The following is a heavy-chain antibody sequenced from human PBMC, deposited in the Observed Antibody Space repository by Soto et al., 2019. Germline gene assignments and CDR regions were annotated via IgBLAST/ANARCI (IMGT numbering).Heavy chain of an antibody. V-gene: IGHV3-21*01. D-gene: IGHD5-12*01. CDR3: AREVSKYSGYDFDY. Sequence: EVQLVESGGGLIKPGGSLRLSCAASGFTCSSYSMNWVRQAPGKGLEWVSSISSSSSYIYYADSVKGRFTISRDNAKNSLYLQMNSLRAEDTAVYYCAREVSKYSGYDFDYCGQGTLVTVSS. J-gene: IGHJ4*02. CDR1: GFTCSSYS. CDR2: ISSSSSYI.